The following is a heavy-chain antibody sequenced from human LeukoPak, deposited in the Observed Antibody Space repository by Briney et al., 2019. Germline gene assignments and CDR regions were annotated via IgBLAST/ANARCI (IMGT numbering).Heavy chain of an antibody. CDR1: GGSLNDYY. Sequence: PSETLSLTCAVYGGSLNDYYWSWIRQPPGKGLEWIGEINHSGSTNYNPSLKSRVTISVDTSKNQFSLRLSSVTAADTAVYYCARDIAAAGPWYFDLWGRGTLVTVSS. CDR2: INHSGST. D-gene: IGHD6-13*01. CDR3: ARDIAAAGPWYFDL. V-gene: IGHV4-34*01. J-gene: IGHJ2*01.